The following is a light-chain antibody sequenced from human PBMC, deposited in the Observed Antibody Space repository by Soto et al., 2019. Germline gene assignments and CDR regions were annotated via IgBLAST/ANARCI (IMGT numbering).Light chain of an antibody. CDR2: DAS. CDR3: QRRSSWPPAIT. Sequence: SPATLSLSPGERATLSCRASQSLSSALAWYQQKPGQAPRLLIHDASSRATGIPDRFSGSGSETDFTLTISSLEPEDFAVYYCQRRSSWPPAITFGQGTRLEIK. J-gene: IGKJ5*01. CDR1: QSLSSA. V-gene: IGKV3-11*01.